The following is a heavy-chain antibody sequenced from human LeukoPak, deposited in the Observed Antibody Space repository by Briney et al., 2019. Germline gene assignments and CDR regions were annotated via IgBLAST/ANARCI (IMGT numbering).Heavy chain of an antibody. V-gene: IGHV3-23*01. CDR2: MSGSGDTT. CDR3: ARGLPISWYGPVDY. J-gene: IGHJ4*02. D-gene: IGHD6-13*01. Sequence: PGGSLRLSCAASGFDFNDFAMTWVRQAPGKGLEWVSSMSGSGDTTEYAASVKGRFTISRDNSKNTVYLQMNSLRAEDTAVCYCARGLPISWYGPVDYWGQGTLVTVSS. CDR1: GFDFNDFA.